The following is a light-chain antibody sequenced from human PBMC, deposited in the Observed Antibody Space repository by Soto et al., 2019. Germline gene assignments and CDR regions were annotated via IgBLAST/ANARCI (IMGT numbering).Light chain of an antibody. CDR1: QSITTW. J-gene: IGKJ1*01. V-gene: IGKV1-5*01. CDR2: DAS. CDR3: QQYYSYRT. Sequence: DIQMTQSPSTLSASVGDRVTITCRASQSITTWLAWFQQKPGKAPHLLIYDASSLESGVPSRFSGSGSGTEFTLTISSLQPDDIATYYCQQYYSYRTFGQGTKVEI.